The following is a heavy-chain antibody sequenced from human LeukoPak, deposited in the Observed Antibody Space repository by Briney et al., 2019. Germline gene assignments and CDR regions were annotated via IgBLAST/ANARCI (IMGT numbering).Heavy chain of an antibody. J-gene: IGHJ6*03. D-gene: IGHD3-16*02. CDR1: GFTVSSNY. V-gene: IGHV3-53*01. CDR2: IYSGGST. Sequence: PGGSLRLSCAASGFTVSSNYMSWVRQAPGKGLEWVSVIYSGGSTYYADSVKGRFTISRDNSKNTLYLQMNSLRAEDTAVYYCARDPGSAFGGVIVKVNYYYMDVWGKGTTVTVSS. CDR3: ARDPGSAFGGVIVKVNYYYMDV.